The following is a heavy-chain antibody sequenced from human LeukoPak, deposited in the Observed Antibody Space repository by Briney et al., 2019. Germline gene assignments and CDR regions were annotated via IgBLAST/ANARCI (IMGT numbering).Heavy chain of an antibody. CDR1: GYTFTSYD. CDR3: ARGGITMVRGVLGRAYYYYYMDV. D-gene: IGHD3-10*01. CDR2: ISAYNGNT. V-gene: IGHV1-8*02. J-gene: IGHJ6*03. Sequence: ASVKVSCKASGYTFTSYDINWVRQAPGQGLEWMGWISAYNGNTNYAQKFQGRVTMTRNTSISTAYMELSSLRSEDTAVYYCARGGITMVRGVLGRAYYYYYMDVWGKGTTVTISS.